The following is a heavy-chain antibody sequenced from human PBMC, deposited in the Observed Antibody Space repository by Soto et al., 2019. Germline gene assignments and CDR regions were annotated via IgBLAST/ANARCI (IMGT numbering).Heavy chain of an antibody. J-gene: IGHJ5*01. CDR3: ARALCFLWLGP. CDR2: IIPIFGTA. V-gene: IGHV1-69*01. D-gene: IGHD2-15*01. CDR1: RVGIGCCS. Sequence: KECRVGIGCCSLRWPHQAPGQGLEWMGGIIPIFGTANYAQKFQGRVTITADESTSTAYMELSSLRSEDTAVYYCARALCFLWLGPRGEGTLVT.